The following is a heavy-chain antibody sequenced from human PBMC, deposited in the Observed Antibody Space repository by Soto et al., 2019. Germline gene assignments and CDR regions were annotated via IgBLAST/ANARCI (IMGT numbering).Heavy chain of an antibody. V-gene: IGHV3-23*01. CDR3: AKIFVAEAATPFFDY. CDR2: ISGTGGNT. D-gene: IGHD2-15*01. CDR1: GFTFSSYA. Sequence: EVQLLESGGGLVQPGGSLRLSCAASGFTFSSYAMSWVRQAPGKGLEWVSTISGTGGNTYYGQSVKGRFTISRDNSKNTVYVQMNSLRAEDTAVYYCAKIFVAEAATPFFDYWGQGALVTVSS. J-gene: IGHJ4*02.